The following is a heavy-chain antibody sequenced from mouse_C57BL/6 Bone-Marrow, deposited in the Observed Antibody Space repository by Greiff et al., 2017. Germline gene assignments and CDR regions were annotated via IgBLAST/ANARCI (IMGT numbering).Heavy chain of an antibody. CDR3: ARDYGSSYWYFDV. J-gene: IGHJ1*03. V-gene: IGHV1-85*01. D-gene: IGHD1-1*01. Sequence: QVQLQQSGPELVKPGASVKLSCKASGYTFTSYDINWLKQRPGQGLEWIGWIYPRDGSTKYNEKFKGKATLTVDTSANTAYMELHSLTSEDSAVYFGARDYGSSYWYFDVWGTGTTVTVSS. CDR1: GYTFTSYD. CDR2: IYPRDGST.